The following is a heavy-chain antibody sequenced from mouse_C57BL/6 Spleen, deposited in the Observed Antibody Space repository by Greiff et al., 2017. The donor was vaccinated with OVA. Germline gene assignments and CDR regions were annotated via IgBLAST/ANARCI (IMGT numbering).Heavy chain of an antibody. D-gene: IGHD2-1*01. CDR3: ARSGNFGGY. CDR2: INPGSGGT. J-gene: IGHJ2*01. Sequence: VQLQESGAELVRPGTSVKVSCKASGYAFTNYLIEWVKQRPGQGLEWIGVINPGSGGTNYNEKFKGKATLTADKSSSTAYMQLSSLTSEDSAVYFCARSGNFGGYWGQGTTLTVSS. CDR1: GYAFTNYL. V-gene: IGHV1-54*01.